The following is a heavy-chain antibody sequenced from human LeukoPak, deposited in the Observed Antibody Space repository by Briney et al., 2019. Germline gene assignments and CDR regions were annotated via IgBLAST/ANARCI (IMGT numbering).Heavy chain of an antibody. CDR3: VRESYVTMIIGDY. CDR1: GFTFSTYE. J-gene: IGHJ4*02. V-gene: IGHV3-48*03. CDR2: ISSVGNTI. D-gene: IGHD3-22*01. Sequence: GGSLRLSCAASGFTFSTYEMNWVRQAPGKGLEWVSFISSVGNTIYYADSVRGRFTISRDNAKNSMYLKMNSLRVEDTAVYYCVRESYVTMIIGDYWGQGTLVTVSS.